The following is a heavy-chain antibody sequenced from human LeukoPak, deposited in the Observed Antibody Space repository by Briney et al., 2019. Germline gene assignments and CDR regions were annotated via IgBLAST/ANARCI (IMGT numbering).Heavy chain of an antibody. CDR2: INPNSGGT. J-gene: IGHJ1*01. D-gene: IGHD2-21*01. Sequence: GASVKVSCKASGYTFTSYYMHWVRRAPGQGLEWMGWINPNSGGTNYAQKFQGRVTMTRDTSISTAYMELSRLRSDDTAVYYCARRDCGGDCPSQHWGQGTLVTVSS. CDR3: ARRDCGGDCPSQH. CDR1: GYTFTSYY. V-gene: IGHV1-2*02.